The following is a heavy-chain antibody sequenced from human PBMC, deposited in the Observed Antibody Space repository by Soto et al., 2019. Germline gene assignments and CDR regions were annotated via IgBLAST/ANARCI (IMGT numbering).Heavy chain of an antibody. CDR3: TNDFSRGGSWCTAYYCNGMDV. CDR1: GFTFIDFE. CDR2: ISTSSSTI. V-gene: IGHV3-48*03. D-gene: IGHD1-26*01. Sequence: PGGSLRLSCAGSGFTFIDFEMHWVRQAPGKGLEWLSYISTSSSTIFYADSVKGRFTVSRDNAKNSLFLQMNSLRAEDTAIYYCTNDFSRGGSWCTAYYCNGMDVWGQGTTVTISS. J-gene: IGHJ6*02.